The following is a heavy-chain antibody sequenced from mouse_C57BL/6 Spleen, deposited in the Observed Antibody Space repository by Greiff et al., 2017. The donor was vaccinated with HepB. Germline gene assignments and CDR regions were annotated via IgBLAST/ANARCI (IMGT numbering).Heavy chain of an antibody. CDR2: IYPRSGNT. CDR3: ARKGLLSIYAMDY. J-gene: IGHJ4*01. V-gene: IGHV1-81*01. D-gene: IGHD2-1*01. Sequence: QVQLKQSGAELARPGASVKLSCKASGYTFTSYGISWVKQRTGQGLEWIGEIYPRSGNTYYNEKFKGKATLTADKSSSTAYMELRSLTSEDSAVYFCARKGLLSIYAMDYWGQGTSVTVSS. CDR1: GYTFTSYG.